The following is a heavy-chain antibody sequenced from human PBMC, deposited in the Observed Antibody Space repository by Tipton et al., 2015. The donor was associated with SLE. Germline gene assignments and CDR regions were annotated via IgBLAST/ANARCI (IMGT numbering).Heavy chain of an antibody. V-gene: IGHV3-53*05. J-gene: IGHJ3*01. CDR2: IYKTGGT. CDR3: ARIVDNGSDL. D-gene: IGHD1-26*01. Sequence: SLRLSCAASGFAVTSYYMNWVRQAPGRGLEWVSLIYKTGGTHYADSVEGRFTISRDNFNNTLYFQMNSLKPEDTAIYYCARIVDNGSDLWGQGTMVTVSS. CDR1: GFAVTSYY.